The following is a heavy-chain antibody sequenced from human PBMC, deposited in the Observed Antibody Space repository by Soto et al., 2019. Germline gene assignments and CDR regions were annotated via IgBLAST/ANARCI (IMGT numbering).Heavy chain of an antibody. CDR1: GYNFTTYG. Sequence: QVQLVQSGAEVKKPGASVMVSCKASGYNFTTYGITWVRQAPGQGLEWMGWISGYNGNTNYAQKLQGRVTMTTDTSTSKAYMELRSLRSDDTAVYYCARGNHDSSGWDFDLWGRGTLVTVSS. D-gene: IGHD3-22*01. V-gene: IGHV1-18*01. J-gene: IGHJ2*01. CDR3: ARGNHDSSGWDFDL. CDR2: ISGYNGNT.